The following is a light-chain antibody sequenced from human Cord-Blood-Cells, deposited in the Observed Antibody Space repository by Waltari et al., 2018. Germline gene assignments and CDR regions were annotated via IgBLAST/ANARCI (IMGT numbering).Light chain of an antibody. CDR1: SRDVGSYNL. J-gene: IGLJ2*01. Sequence: QSALTQPASVSGSPGHSISIYCTGTSRDVGSYNLVSRYQQHPGKAPKLMIYEGSKRPSGVSNRFSGSKSGNTASLTISGLQAEDEADYYCCSYAGSSTPVVFGGGTKLTVL. CDR2: EGS. V-gene: IGLV2-23*01. CDR3: CSYAGSSTPVV.